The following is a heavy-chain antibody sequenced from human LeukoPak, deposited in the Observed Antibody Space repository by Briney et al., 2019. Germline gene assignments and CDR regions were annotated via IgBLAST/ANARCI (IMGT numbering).Heavy chain of an antibody. CDR2: IYSGGST. V-gene: IGHV3-66*01. Sequence: PGGSLRLSCAVSGFTVSSNYMSWVRQAPGKGLEWVSVIYSGGSTYYADSVKGRFTISRDNSRNTLYLQMNTLRAGDTAIYYCAKAYRPAGGTFDFWGQGTLVTVSS. J-gene: IGHJ5*01. CDR3: AKAYRPAGGTFDF. CDR1: GFTVSSNY. D-gene: IGHD6-13*01.